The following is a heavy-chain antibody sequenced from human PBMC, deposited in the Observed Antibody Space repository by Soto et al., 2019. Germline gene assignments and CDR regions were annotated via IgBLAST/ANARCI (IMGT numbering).Heavy chain of an antibody. D-gene: IGHD3-22*01. CDR2: IYHSGHA. CDR1: AGSISSRGYL. V-gene: IGHV4-39*02. CDR3: ARSSVCLVGLDV. J-gene: IGHJ6*02. Sequence: GTLSLNFKVSAGSISSRGYLRVWIRQSPGKGLEWLANIYHSGHANKNPSLKSHVTILIHTSNNHFSLELRSVTTADTAVSYWARSSVCLVGLDVWGHGTTVTVSS.